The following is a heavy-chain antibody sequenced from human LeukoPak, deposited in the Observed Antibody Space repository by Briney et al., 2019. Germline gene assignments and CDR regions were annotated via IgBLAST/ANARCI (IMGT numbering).Heavy chain of an antibody. J-gene: IGHJ4*02. D-gene: IGHD6-6*01. Sequence: PGGSLRLSCEASGFTFTTYWIHWVRQGPGKGLVWVSRIKYDGSTSNYADSAKGRFTISRDNAKNTVYLQMNSLRVEDTAVYYCARDLKAARPEPGFDYWGQGTLVTVSS. CDR1: GFTFTTYW. CDR3: ARDLKAARPEPGFDY. CDR2: IKYDGSTS. V-gene: IGHV3-74*01.